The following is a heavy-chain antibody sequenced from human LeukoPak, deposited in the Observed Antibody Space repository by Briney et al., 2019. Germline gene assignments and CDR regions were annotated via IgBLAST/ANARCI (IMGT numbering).Heavy chain of an antibody. CDR1: GFTFSSYA. V-gene: IGHV3-30*04. CDR3: ARDPYRDGYNFARFDP. Sequence: PGGSLRLSCAASGFTFSSYAMHWVRQAPGKGLEWVAVISYDGSNKYYADSAKGRFTISRDNSKNTLYLQMNSLRAEDTAVYYCARDPYRDGYNFARFDPWGQGTLVTVSS. CDR2: ISYDGSNK. D-gene: IGHD5-24*01. J-gene: IGHJ5*02.